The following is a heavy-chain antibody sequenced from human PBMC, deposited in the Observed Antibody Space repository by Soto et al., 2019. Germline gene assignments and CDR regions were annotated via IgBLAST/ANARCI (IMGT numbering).Heavy chain of an antibody. CDR1: GFTFSSYA. CDR3: ARDFKTWIQLRFDGPGSWFDP. V-gene: IGHV3-30-3*01. CDR2: ISYDGSNK. D-gene: IGHD5-18*01. Sequence: SLRLSCAASGFTFSSYAMHWVRQAPGKGLEWVAVISYDGSNKYYADSVKGRFTISRDNSKNTLYLQMNSLRAEDTAVYYCARDFKTWIQLRFDGPGSWFDPWGQG. J-gene: IGHJ5*02.